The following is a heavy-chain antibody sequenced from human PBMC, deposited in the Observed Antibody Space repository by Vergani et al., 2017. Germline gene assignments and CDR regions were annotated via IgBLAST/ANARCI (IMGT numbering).Heavy chain of an antibody. CDR2: IYYSGST. CDR1: GGSISSYY. J-gene: IGHJ6*02. D-gene: IGHD4-11*01. Sequence: QVQLQESGPGLVKPSETLSLTCTVSGGSISSYYWSWIRQPPGKGLEWIGYIYYSGSTNYNPSLKSRVTISVDTSKHQFSLKLSSVTAADTAVYYCASNLYSNYYYYGMDVWGQGTTVTVSS. CDR3: ASNLYSNYYYYGMDV. V-gene: IGHV4-59*01.